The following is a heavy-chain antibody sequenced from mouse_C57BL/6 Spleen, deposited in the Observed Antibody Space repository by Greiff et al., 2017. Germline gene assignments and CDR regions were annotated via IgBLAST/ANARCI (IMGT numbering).Heavy chain of an antibody. CDR3: ARRGDCFDY. CDR2: IYPSVSGT. V-gene: IGHV1-61*01. Sequence: QVQLQQPGAELVRPGSSVKLSCKASGYTFTSYWMDWVKQRPGQGLEWIGNIYPSVSGTPYNQTFKDKATFTVDKSSSTAYMQLSSLTSEDSAVYYCARRGDCFDYWGQGTMLTGSA. J-gene: IGHJ2*01. CDR1: GYTFTSYW.